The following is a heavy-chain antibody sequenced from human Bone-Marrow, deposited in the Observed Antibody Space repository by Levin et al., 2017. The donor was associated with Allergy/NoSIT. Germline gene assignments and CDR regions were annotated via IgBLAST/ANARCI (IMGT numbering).Heavy chain of an antibody. J-gene: IGHJ5*02. CDR3: ARDLQYYDFWSGYYNYRNWFDP. CDR1: GGSISSYY. CDR2: IYTSGST. D-gene: IGHD3-3*01. Sequence: PSETLSLTCTVSGGSISSYYWSWIRQPAGKGLEWIGRIYTSGSTNYNPSLKSRVTMSVDTSKNQFSLKLSSVTAADTAVYYCARDLQYYDFWSGYYNYRNWFDPWGQGTLVTVSS. V-gene: IGHV4-4*07.